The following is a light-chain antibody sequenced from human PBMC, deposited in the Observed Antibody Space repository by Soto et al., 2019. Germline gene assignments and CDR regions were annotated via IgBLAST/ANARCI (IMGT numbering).Light chain of an antibody. V-gene: IGLV2-14*01. CDR2: EVS. CDR3: NSYTSSTARPYV. Sequence: QSVLTQPAAVSGSPGQSITISCTGNTNDVGGYNYVSWYQQHPGKAPKLLIFEVSSRPSGVSNRFSGSNSGNTASLTISALQAEDEADYFCNSYTSSTARPYVFGTGTKVTVL. CDR1: TNDVGGYNY. J-gene: IGLJ1*01.